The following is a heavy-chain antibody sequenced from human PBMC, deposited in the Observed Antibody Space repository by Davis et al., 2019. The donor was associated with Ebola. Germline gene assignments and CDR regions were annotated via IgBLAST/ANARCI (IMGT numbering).Heavy chain of an antibody. CDR3: ARVSPSILGGMDV. CDR2: IYHSGST. V-gene: IGHV4/OR15-8*01. J-gene: IGHJ6*02. Sequence: ESLKISCAASGFTFSSYAMSWVRQAPGKGLEWIGEIYHSGSTNYNPSLNSRVTISVDKSKNQFSLKLSSVTAADTAVYYCARVSPSILGGMDVWGQGTTVTVSS. D-gene: IGHD2-21*01. CDR1: GFTFSSYAM.